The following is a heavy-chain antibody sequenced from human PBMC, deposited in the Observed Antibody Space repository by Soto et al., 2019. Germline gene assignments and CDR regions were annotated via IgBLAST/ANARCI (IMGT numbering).Heavy chain of an antibody. Sequence: QVQLVESGGGVVQPGRSLRLSCAASGFTFSGYGMHWVRQAPGKGLEWVAITRHDGSNTYYADSVRGRFTIARGNSKKALYLQMEGLSAEDTAVYYCARDGVGATTCCGYFHFWGQGSLVTVSS. J-gene: IGHJ4*02. V-gene: IGHV3-33*01. D-gene: IGHD1-26*01. CDR2: TRHDGSNT. CDR1: GFTFSGYG. CDR3: ARDGVGATTCCGYFHF.